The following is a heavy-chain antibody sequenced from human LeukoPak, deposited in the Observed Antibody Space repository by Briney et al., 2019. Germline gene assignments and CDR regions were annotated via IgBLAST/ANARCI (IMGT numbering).Heavy chain of an antibody. V-gene: IGHV1-69*02. CDR1: GGTFSSYT. Sequence: ASVKVSCKASGGTFSSYTISWVRQAPGQGLEWMGRIIPILGIANYAQKFQGRVTITADKSTSTAYMELSSLRSEDTAVYYCAGGRWLQFGPRTREAFDIWGQGTMVTVSS. J-gene: IGHJ3*02. CDR3: AGGRWLQFGPRTREAFDI. CDR2: IIPILGIA. D-gene: IGHD5-24*01.